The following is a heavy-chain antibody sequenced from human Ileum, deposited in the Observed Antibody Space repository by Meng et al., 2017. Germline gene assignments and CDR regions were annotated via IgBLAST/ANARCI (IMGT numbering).Heavy chain of an antibody. Sequence: QVQLQESGPGLVKPSQTLSLTFRVSGVSFSSDNYYWTWIRQTPGKGLEWIGLTYYNGSPFYNPSLRSRVTISVDTSKDQFSLKLTSVTAADTAVYYCARERRHYYGSGSFDYWGQGILVTVSS. CDR3: ARERRHYYGSGSFDY. CDR1: GVSFSSDNYY. J-gene: IGHJ4*02. V-gene: IGHV4-30-4*01. CDR2: TYYNGSP. D-gene: IGHD3-10*01.